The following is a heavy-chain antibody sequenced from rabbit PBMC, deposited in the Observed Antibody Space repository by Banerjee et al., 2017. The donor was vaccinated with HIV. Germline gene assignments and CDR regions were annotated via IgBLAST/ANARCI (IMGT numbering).Heavy chain of an antibody. CDR2: IYTTSGST. J-gene: IGHJ4*01. CDR1: GIDFSSYYR. CDR3: ARENSYADYGDFNL. V-gene: IGHV1S43*01. Sequence: QQQLEESGGGLVKPGGTLTLTCKASGIDFSSYYRMCWVRQAPGRGLELIACIYTTSGSTWYASWVNGRFTISRSTSLNTVDLQMTSLTAADTATYFCARENSYADYGDFNLWGQGTLVTVS. D-gene: IGHD2-1*01.